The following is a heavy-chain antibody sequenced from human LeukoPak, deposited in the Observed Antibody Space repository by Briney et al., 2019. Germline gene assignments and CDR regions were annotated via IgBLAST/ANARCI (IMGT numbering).Heavy chain of an antibody. CDR2: LSGSGGTT. Sequence: PGGSLRLSCAASGFTFNSYTMSWVRQAPGKGLGWVSALSGSGGTTYYADSVKGRFTISRYNSKNTLYLQMNSLRAEDTAVYYCAKVYDSSGYYFPFDYWGQGTLVTVSS. CDR1: GFTFNSYT. J-gene: IGHJ4*02. D-gene: IGHD3-22*01. V-gene: IGHV3-23*01. CDR3: AKVYDSSGYYFPFDY.